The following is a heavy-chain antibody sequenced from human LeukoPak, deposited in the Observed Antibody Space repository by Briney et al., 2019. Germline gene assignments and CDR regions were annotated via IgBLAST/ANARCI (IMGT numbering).Heavy chain of an antibody. D-gene: IGHD6-13*01. J-gene: IGHJ4*02. V-gene: IGHV3-7*01. CDR3: ARDRAAAGPGPNDY. CDR1: GFTFSTRW. Sequence: GGSLRLSCAASGFTFSTRWMSWVRQAPGKGLEWVANINEDGSEKNYVESLRGRFTISRDNAKNSLYLQMNSLRAEDTAVYYCARDRAAAGPGPNDYWGQGTLVTVSS. CDR2: INEDGSEK.